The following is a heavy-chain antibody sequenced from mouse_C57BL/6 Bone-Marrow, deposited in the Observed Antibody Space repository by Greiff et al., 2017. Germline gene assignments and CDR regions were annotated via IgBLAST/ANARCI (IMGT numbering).Heavy chain of an antibody. Sequence: EVQLVESGGGLVKPGGSLKLSCAASGFTFSDYGMHWVRQAPEKGLEWVAYISSGSSTIYYADTVKGRFTISRDNAKNTLFLQMTSLRSEDTAMYYCARNYYGSSYAWYFDVWGTGTTVTVSS. CDR3: ARNYYGSSYAWYFDV. J-gene: IGHJ1*03. CDR2: ISSGSSTI. D-gene: IGHD1-1*01. CDR1: GFTFSDYG. V-gene: IGHV5-17*01.